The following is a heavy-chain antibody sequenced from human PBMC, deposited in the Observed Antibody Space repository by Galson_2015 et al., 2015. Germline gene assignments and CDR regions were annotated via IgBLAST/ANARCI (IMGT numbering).Heavy chain of an antibody. CDR1: GFTFSNSA. V-gene: IGHV3-23*01. D-gene: IGHD1/OR15-1a*01. CDR2: IGGTGAKT. Sequence: SLRLSCAASGFTFSNSAMTWVSQAPGKGLGWVAAIGGTGAKTYYSESAKGRFTVSRDNSKNTLFLQMNSLTADDTALYYCARVRGTSWNKGDWLDPWGQGTLVTVSS. CDR3: ARVRGTSWNKGDWLDP. J-gene: IGHJ5*02.